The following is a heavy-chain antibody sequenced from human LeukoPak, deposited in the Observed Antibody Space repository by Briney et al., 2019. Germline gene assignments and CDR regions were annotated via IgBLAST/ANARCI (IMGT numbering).Heavy chain of an antibody. CDR2: INPSGGST. V-gene: IGHV1-46*01. Sequence: ASVKVSCKASGYAFTGYYMHWGRQAPGQGLEWMGWINPSGGSTSYAQKFQGRGTMTRATSTSTVYMELSSLRSEDTAVYYCARDNSVGETAWWFDPWGQGTLVTVSS. D-gene: IGHD1-26*01. CDR1: GYAFTGYY. CDR3: ARDNSVGETAWWFDP. J-gene: IGHJ5*02.